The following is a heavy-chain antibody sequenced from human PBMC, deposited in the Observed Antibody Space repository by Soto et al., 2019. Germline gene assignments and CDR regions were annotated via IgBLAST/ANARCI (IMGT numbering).Heavy chain of an antibody. Sequence: QVQLQESGPGLVKPSQTLSLTCTVSGGSISSGGYYWSWIRQHPGKGLEWIGYIYYSGSTYYNPSLKRRVAIAVXXSKNQFSLKLSSVTAADTAVYYCARDRGPWTNFDYWGQGTLVTVSS. CDR3: ARDRGPWTNFDY. D-gene: IGHD1-26*01. CDR2: IYYSGST. J-gene: IGHJ4*02. V-gene: IGHV4-31*03. CDR1: GGSISSGGYY.